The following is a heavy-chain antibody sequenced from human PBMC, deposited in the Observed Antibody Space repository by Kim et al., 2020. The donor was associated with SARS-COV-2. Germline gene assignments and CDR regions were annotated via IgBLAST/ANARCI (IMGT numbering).Heavy chain of an antibody. CDR2: INAGNGNT. CDR1: GYTFTSYA. V-gene: IGHV1-3*01. D-gene: IGHD6-13*01. J-gene: IGHJ4*02. Sequence: ASVKVSCKASGYTFTSYAMHWVRQAPGQRLEWMGWINAGNGNTKYSQKFQGRVTITRDTSASTAYMELSSLRSEDTAVYYCARIPVIAAAGFYYFDYWGQGTLVTVSS. CDR3: ARIPVIAAAGFYYFDY.